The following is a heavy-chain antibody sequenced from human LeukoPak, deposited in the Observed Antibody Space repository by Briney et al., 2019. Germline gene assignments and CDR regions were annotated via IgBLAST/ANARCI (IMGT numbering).Heavy chain of an antibody. CDR3: ARAPYRGAFDI. CDR1: GGSISSYY. V-gene: IGHV4-59*01. D-gene: IGHD2-2*01. CDR2: IYYSGST. Sequence: SQTLSLTCTVSGGSISSYYWSWIRQPPGKGLEWIGYIYYSGSTNYNPSLKSRVTISVDTSKNQFSLKLSSVTAADTAVYYCARAPYRGAFDIWGQGTMVTVSS. J-gene: IGHJ3*02.